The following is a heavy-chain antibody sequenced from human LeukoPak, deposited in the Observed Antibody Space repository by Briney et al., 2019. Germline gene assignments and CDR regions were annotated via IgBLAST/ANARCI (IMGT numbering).Heavy chain of an antibody. V-gene: IGHV3-23*01. J-gene: IGHJ4*02. CDR2: ISANAGRT. CDR3: ASSGSYRFDY. CDR1: GFTFSSYA. D-gene: IGHD1-26*01. Sequence: GGSLRLSCAASGFTFSSYAMSWVRQAPGKGLEWVSAISANAGRTYYGDSVKGRFTISRDNAKNSLYLQMNSLRDEDTAVYYCASSGSYRFDYWGQGTLVTVSS.